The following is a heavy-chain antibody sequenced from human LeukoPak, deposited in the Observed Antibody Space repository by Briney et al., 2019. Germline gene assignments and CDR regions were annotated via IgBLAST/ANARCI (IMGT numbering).Heavy chain of an antibody. CDR1: GYTFPVYY. CDR3: AREVVGYDY. Sequence: ASVKVSCKASGYTFPVYYMHWVRQAPGQGLEWMGWINPNSGGTNYAQKFQGRVTMTRDTSISTAYMELSRLRSDDTAVYYCAREVVGYDYWGQGTLVTVSS. D-gene: IGHD2-15*01. V-gene: IGHV1-2*02. J-gene: IGHJ4*02. CDR2: INPNSGGT.